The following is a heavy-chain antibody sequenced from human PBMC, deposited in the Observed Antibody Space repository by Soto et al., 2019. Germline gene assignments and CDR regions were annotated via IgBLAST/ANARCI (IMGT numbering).Heavy chain of an antibody. CDR2: IYGNDDK. J-gene: IGHJ4*02. CDR3: AHSDLSGVVIPFGF. Sequence: QITLKESGPTLVKPTETLTLTCSFSGFSFTTGRVAVGWFRQPPGKALEWLGLIYGNDDKRFSPSLKSRLTITKDIASNQVVLTLSNVDRGDSGTYFCAHSDLSGVVIPFGFWGQGTVVTVSS. CDR1: GFSFTTGRVA. D-gene: IGHD3-3*01. V-gene: IGHV2-5*01.